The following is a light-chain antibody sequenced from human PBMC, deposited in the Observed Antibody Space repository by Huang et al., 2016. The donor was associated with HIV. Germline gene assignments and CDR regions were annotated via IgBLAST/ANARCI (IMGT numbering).Light chain of an antibody. V-gene: IGKV4-1*01. CDR1: RSLLYSSNSKQY. CDR2: WAS. CDR3: QQYYSLPLT. J-gene: IGKJ4*01. Sequence: DIVMTQSPDSLAVSLGERATINCKSNRSLLYSSNSKQYLALYKQRPGQPPNLLIYWASTRESGVPDRFSGSGSGTDFTLTITSLQAEDVAIYYCQQYYSLPLTFGGGTKVEIK.